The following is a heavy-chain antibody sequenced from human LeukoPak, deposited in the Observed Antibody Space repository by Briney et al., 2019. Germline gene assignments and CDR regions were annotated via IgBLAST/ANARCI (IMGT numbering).Heavy chain of an antibody. CDR3: AKGTGYYVYFFDY. J-gene: IGHJ4*02. D-gene: IGHD3/OR15-3a*01. V-gene: IGHV3-23*01. CDR2: ISGGGGST. CDR1: GFTFSPYA. Sequence: GGSLRLSCAASGFTFSPYAMRWVPQAPGKGLEWVSAISGGGGSTYYADPVQGRFTISRDNSKNTLYLQMNSLRAEDTAVYYCAKGTGYYVYFFDYWGQGTLVTVSS.